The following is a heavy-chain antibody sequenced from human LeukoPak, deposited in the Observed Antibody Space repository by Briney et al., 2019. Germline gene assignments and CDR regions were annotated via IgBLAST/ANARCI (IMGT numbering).Heavy chain of an antibody. CDR3: ATDGLTGRTDGTLES. Sequence: PGGSLRLSCVASGFTFTHYTMHWVRQAPGKGLEWVALILYDGSSQYYTDSVRGRFMISRDDAKNTLFLQMNSLRAEDTAMYYCATDGLTGRTDGTLESWGQGTLVTVSS. V-gene: IGHV3-30-3*01. D-gene: IGHD1-20*01. CDR2: ILYDGSSQ. CDR1: GFTFTHYT. J-gene: IGHJ4*02.